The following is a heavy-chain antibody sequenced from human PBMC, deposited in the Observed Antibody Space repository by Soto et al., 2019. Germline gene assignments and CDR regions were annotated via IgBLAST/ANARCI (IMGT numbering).Heavy chain of an antibody. CDR1: LFTFSNYV. V-gene: IGHV3-21*01. Sequence: PGGSLRLSCVDSLFTFSNYVMSWVRQAPGKGLEWVSSISSRSDIYYADSVKGRFTISRDNAKNSVSLQMNSLRAEDTAVYYCAREYTAWPLAYGLDVWGQGTTVTVSS. J-gene: IGHJ6*02. CDR2: ISSRSDI. CDR3: AREYTAWPLAYGLDV. D-gene: IGHD2-2*02.